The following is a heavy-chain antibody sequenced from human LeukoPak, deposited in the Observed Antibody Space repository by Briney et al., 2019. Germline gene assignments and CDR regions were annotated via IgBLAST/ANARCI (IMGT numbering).Heavy chain of an antibody. D-gene: IGHD6-19*01. V-gene: IGHV3-30*03. CDR2: ISYDGSNK. J-gene: IGHJ4*02. Sequence: GGSLRLSCTASGFTFSSYGMHWVRQAPGKGLEWVAVISYDGSNKYYADSVKGRFTISRDNSKNTLYLQMNSLRAEDTAVYYCAREDSGYYDYWGQGTLVTVSS. CDR1: GFTFSSYG. CDR3: AREDSGYYDY.